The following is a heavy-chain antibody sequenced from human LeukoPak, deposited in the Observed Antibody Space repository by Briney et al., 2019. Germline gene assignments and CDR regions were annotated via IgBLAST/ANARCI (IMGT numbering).Heavy chain of an antibody. CDR2: INHSGST. J-gene: IGHJ5*02. V-gene: IGHV4-34*01. CDR1: GGSFSGYY. D-gene: IGHD6-19*01. Sequence: KSSETLSLTCAVYGGSFSGYYWSWIRQPPGKGLEWIGEINHSGSTNYNPSLKSRVTISVDTSKNQFSLKLSSVTAADTAVYYCARALIAVAANWFDPWGQGTLVTVSS. CDR3: ARALIAVAANWFDP.